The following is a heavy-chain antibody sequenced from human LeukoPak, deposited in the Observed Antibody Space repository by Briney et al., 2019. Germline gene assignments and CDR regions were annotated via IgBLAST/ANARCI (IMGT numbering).Heavy chain of an antibody. J-gene: IGHJ4*02. V-gene: IGHV3-23*01. Sequence: GGSLRLSCAASGFTFSSYAMSWVRQAPGKGLEWVSAISGSGGSAYYADSVKGRFTISRDNSKNTLYLQMNSLRAEDTAVYYCAKDRNYYDSSGYNDYWGQGTLVTVSS. CDR3: AKDRNYYDSSGYNDY. CDR2: ISGSGGSA. D-gene: IGHD3-22*01. CDR1: GFTFSSYA.